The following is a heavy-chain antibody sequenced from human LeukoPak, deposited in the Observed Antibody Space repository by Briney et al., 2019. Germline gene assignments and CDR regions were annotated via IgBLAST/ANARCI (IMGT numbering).Heavy chain of an antibody. J-gene: IGHJ6*01. V-gene: IGHV4-4*02. CDR1: GFTFSSYAM. CDR3: ARFGYVETTVATPIKYYFAMDV. Sequence: GSLRLSCAASGFTFSSYAMIWVRQPPGKGLEWIGEIYHSGSTNYNPSLKGRVTILVDESKNHFSLRLSSLTAADTAVYYCARFGYVETTVATPIKYYFAMDVWGQGTTVTVSS. CDR2: IYHSGST. D-gene: IGHD4-23*01.